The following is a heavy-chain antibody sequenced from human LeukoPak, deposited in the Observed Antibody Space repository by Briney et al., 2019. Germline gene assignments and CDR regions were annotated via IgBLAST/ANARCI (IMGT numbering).Heavy chain of an antibody. D-gene: IGHD5-24*01. CDR1: GGSISSGGYY. V-gene: IGHV4-31*03. CDR2: IYYSGST. CDR3: AREEMATTNAFDI. J-gene: IGHJ3*02. Sequence: PSETLSLTCTVSGGSISSGGYYWSWIRQHPGKGLEWIGYIYYSGSTYYNPSLKSRVTISVDTSKNQFSLKLSSVTAADTAVYYCAREEMATTNAFDIWGQGTMVTVSS.